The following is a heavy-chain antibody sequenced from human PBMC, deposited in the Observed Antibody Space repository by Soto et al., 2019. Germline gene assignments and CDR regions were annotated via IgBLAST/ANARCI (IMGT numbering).Heavy chain of an antibody. V-gene: IGHV3-23*01. CDR3: AIDPLQGDRFSP. CDR2: STGSGYST. J-gene: IGHJ5*02. CDR1: KFTFSNHA. D-gene: IGHD3-16*01. Sequence: EVQLLESGGDLVQPGGFLTLSCEASKFTFSNHAMSWVRQAPGKGLEWVSHSTGSGYSTHFADSVKGRFTISRDNSKNTLYLQLNSLRVKDTAVYYCAIDPLQGDRFSPWGQGTLVTVSS.